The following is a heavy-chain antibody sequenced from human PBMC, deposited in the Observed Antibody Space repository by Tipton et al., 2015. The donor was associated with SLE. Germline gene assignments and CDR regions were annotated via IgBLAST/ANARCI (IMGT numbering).Heavy chain of an antibody. D-gene: IGHD1-1*01. V-gene: IGHV3-21*01. CDR3: ARSPRTGPTGDWFDP. Sequence: SLRLSCAASGFTFSSYSMNWVRQAPGKGLEWVSSISSSSSYIYYADSVKGRFTISRDNAKNSLYLQMNSLRAEDTAVYYCARSPRTGPTGDWFDPWGQGTLVTVSS. J-gene: IGHJ5*02. CDR2: ISSSSSYI. CDR1: GFTFSSYS.